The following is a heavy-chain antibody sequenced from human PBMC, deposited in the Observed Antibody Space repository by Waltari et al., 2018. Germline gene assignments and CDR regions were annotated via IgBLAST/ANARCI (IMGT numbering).Heavy chain of an antibody. D-gene: IGHD6-19*01. CDR3: ATPGYSSGWY. J-gene: IGHJ4*02. CDR1: GFTFSSYG. V-gene: IGHV3-30*02. Sequence: QVQLVESGGGVVQPGGSLRLSCAASGFTFSSYGMHWVRQAPGKGLEWGAFIRYDGSNKYYADSVKGRFTISRDNSKNTLYLQMNSLRAEDTAVYYCATPGYSSGWYWGQGTLVTVSS. CDR2: IRYDGSNK.